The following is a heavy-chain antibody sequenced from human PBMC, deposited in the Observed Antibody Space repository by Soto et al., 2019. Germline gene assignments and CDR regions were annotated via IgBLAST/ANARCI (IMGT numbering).Heavy chain of an antibody. CDR1: GFSIGSSA. D-gene: IGHD2-15*01. CDR3: AKSSRYCSGGCCFYYFDC. J-gene: IGHJ4*02. Sequence: EVQLLESGGGLVQPGGSLRLSCAASGFSIGSSAWTWVRQAPGKGLDWVSTIGGNGVTTFYADSVKGRFTISRDISRNTVFLQMSSLRAEDTALYYCAKSSRYCSGGCCFYYFDCWGQGTLVTVSS. V-gene: IGHV3-23*01. CDR2: IGGNGVTT.